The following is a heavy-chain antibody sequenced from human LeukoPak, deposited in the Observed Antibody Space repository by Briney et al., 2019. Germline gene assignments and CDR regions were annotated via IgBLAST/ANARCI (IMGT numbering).Heavy chain of an antibody. J-gene: IGHJ6*03. D-gene: IGHD3-10*01. Sequence: ASVKVSCKASGYTFTSYDINWVRQATGQGLEWMGWMNPNSGNTGYAQKFQGRVTMTRNTSISTAYMELSSLRSEDTAVYYCARGNYYGSGSEYYYYYYMDVWGKGTTVTISS. CDR1: GYTFTSYD. CDR2: MNPNSGNT. V-gene: IGHV1-8*01. CDR3: ARGNYYGSGSEYYYYYYMDV.